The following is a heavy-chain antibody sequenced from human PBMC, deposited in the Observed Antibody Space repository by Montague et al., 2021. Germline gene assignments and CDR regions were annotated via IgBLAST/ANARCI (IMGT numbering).Heavy chain of an antibody. CDR1: GGSVSTGNYY. D-gene: IGHD6-19*01. Sequence: SETLSLTCNVSGGSVSTGNYYWTWIRQPPGKELEWIGYIYYTGSSTYNPSLESRVTISISTSKKQFTLKLSSVTAADTAVYCCARGQWLVPYYLDSWGQGTLVTVSS. CDR3: ARGQWLVPYYLDS. V-gene: IGHV4-61*01. J-gene: IGHJ4*02. CDR2: IYYTGSS.